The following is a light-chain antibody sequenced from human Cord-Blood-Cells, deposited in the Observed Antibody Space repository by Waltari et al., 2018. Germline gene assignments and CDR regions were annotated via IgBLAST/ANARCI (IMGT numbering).Light chain of an antibody. J-gene: IGLJ1*01. CDR3: SSYTSSSTLLYV. CDR1: SSDVGGYNY. CDR2: EVS. V-gene: IGLV2-14*01. Sequence: QSALTQPASVSGSPGQSITLSCPGTSSDVGGYNYVSWYQQHPGKAPKLMIYEVSNRPSGVSNRFSGSKSGNTASLTISGLQAEDEADYYCSSYTSSSTLLYVFGTGTKVTVL.